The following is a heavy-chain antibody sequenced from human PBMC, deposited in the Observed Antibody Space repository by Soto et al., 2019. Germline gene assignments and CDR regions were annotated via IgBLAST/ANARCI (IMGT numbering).Heavy chain of an antibody. D-gene: IGHD3-22*01. V-gene: IGHV3-30-3*01. CDR1: GFTFSSYA. CDR3: ARDHLGYYYDSSGYFDY. J-gene: IGHJ4*02. Sequence: QVQLVESGGGVVQPGRSLRLSCAASGFTFSSYAMHWVRQAPGKGLEWVAVISYDGSNKYYADSVKGRFTISRDNSKNTLYLQMNSLRAEDTAVYYCARDHLGYYYDSSGYFDYWGQGTLVTVSS. CDR2: ISYDGSNK.